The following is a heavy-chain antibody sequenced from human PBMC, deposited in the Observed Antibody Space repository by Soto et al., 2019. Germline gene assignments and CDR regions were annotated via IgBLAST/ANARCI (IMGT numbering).Heavy chain of an antibody. Sequence: QLQLQESGSGLVKPSQTLSLTCAVSGGSISSGGYSGSWIRQPPGKGLEWIGYISHTGSTYYNPYRKSRVTISVDRSKDQFPLKLSSVTAADTALYYCARGGGFLGYWGQGTLVTVSS. CDR3: ARGGGFLGY. D-gene: IGHD3-10*01. CDR1: GGSISSGGYS. V-gene: IGHV4-30-2*01. CDR2: ISHTGST. J-gene: IGHJ4*02.